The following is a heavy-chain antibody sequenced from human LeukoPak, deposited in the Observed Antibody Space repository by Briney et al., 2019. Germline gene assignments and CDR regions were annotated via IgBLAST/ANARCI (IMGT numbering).Heavy chain of an antibody. V-gene: IGHV1-18*01. D-gene: IGHD5-12*01. Sequence: ASVKVSCKASGYRFTTYGISWLRQAPGQGLVWMGWVSANSGETNYAQNFRDRVTLTTDTSTSTAYIELRSLTSDDTAVYYCARDWESDARTITDRWGEGTLVTVSS. CDR2: VSANSGET. J-gene: IGHJ5*02. CDR3: ARDWESDARTITDR. CDR1: GYRFTTYG.